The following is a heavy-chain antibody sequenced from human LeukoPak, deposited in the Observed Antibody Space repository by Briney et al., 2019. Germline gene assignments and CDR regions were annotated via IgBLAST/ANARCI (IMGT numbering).Heavy chain of an antibody. V-gene: IGHV4-38-2*02. Sequence: SETLSLTCTVSGYSISSGYYWGWIRQPPGKWLEWIGSIYHSGSTYYNPSLKSRVTISVDTSKNQFSLKLSSVTAADTAVYYCARLVTVTTGDYFDYWGQGNLVTVSS. CDR1: GYSISSGYY. CDR3: ARLVTVTTGDYFDY. D-gene: IGHD4-17*01. J-gene: IGHJ4*02. CDR2: IYHSGST.